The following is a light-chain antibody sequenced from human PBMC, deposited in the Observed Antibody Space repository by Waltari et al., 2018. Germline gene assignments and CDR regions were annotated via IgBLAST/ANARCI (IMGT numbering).Light chain of an antibody. CDR1: QSVSSS. V-gene: IGKV1-5*03. CDR2: KAS. Sequence: TQSPGTLSLSPGERVTLSCRASQSVSSSYLAWYQQKPGKAPKLLIYKASSLESGVPSRFSGSGSGTEFTLTISSLQPDDFATYYCQQYNSYSQTFGQGTKLEIK. CDR3: QQYNSYSQT. J-gene: IGKJ2*01.